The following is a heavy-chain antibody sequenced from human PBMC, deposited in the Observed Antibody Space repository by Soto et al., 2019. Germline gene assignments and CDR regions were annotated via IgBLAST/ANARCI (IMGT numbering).Heavy chain of an antibody. CDR1: GFTFTKAY. J-gene: IGHJ4*02. V-gene: IGHV3-15*01. D-gene: IGHD1-26*01. Sequence: EVQLVESGGGLVEPGGSIRLSCVASGFTFTKAYMTWVGQAPGKGLEWVGRIKGSHAGGTTDYATSVKGRFTISRDDSKNTRYLQMNSLKTEDTSVYYCATEGGYPGSNFYGAYWGQGTLVTVSS. CDR3: ATEGGYPGSNFYGAY. CDR2: IKGSHAGGTT.